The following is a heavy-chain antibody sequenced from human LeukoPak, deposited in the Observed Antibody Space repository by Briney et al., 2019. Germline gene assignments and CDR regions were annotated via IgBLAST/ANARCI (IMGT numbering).Heavy chain of an antibody. CDR2: ISYDGSNK. D-gene: IGHD6-13*01. Sequence: GGSLRLSCAASGFTFSSYAMSWVRQAPGKGLEWVAVISYDGSNKYYADSVKGRFTISRDNSKKTVSLQMNSLRPEDTAVYYCAKRGYTSSWNFDSWGQGTLVTVSS. J-gene: IGHJ4*02. V-gene: IGHV3-30*18. CDR1: GFTFSSYA. CDR3: AKRGYTSSWNFDS.